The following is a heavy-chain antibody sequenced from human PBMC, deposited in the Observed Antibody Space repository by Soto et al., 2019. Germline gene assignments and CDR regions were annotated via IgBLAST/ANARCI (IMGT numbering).Heavy chain of an antibody. CDR2: IYYSGST. D-gene: IGHD3-10*01. Sequence: SETLSLTCTVSGGSISSYYWSWIRQPPGKGLEWIGYIYYSGSTNYNPSLKSRVTISVDTSKNQFSLKASDTAIYYCARHRREEFNYPADYWGQGALVTVSS. J-gene: IGHJ4*02. CDR1: GGSISSYY. CDR3: ARHRREEFNYPADY. V-gene: IGHV4-59*08.